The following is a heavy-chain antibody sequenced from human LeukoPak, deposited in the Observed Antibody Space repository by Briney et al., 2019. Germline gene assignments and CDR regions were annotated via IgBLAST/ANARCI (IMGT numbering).Heavy chain of an antibody. V-gene: IGHV3-23*01. Sequence: GSLRLSCAASGFTFGSYAMSWVRQPPGKGLEWVSTISGSGGSTYYADSLKGRFTISRDNSKNTLYLQMNSPRVEDTALYYRAKESVQAAPLYGVDGWGQGTQVTVSS. CDR2: ISGSGGST. CDR3: AKESVQAAPLYGVDG. D-gene: IGHD2-2*01. J-gene: IGHJ4*02. CDR1: GFTFGSYA.